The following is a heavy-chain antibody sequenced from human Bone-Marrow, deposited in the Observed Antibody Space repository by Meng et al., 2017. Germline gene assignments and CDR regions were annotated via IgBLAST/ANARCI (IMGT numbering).Heavy chain of an antibody. J-gene: IGHJ2*01. CDR2: IIPIFGTA. CDR3: ARGVKGFGELLGWYFDL. CDR1: GGTFSSYA. Sequence: QVALVEFGAEVKKPGSSVKGSCKASGGTFSSYAISWGRQAPGQWLEWMGGIIPIFGTANYAQKFQGRVTITADESTSTAYMELSSLRSEDTAVYYCARGVKGFGELLGWYFDLWGRGTLVAVSS. D-gene: IGHD3-10*01. V-gene: IGHV1-69*01.